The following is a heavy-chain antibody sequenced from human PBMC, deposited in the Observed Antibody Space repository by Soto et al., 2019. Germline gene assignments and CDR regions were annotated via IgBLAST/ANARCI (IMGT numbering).Heavy chain of an antibody. V-gene: IGHV4-59*01. D-gene: IGHD6-6*01. CDR2: VYYTGST. J-gene: IGHJ4*02. Sequence: QVQLQEWGPGLVKPSETLSLKCRVSGGSMSGYYWSWVRLAPGKGLEWIGYVYYTGSTNYNPSLQSRVSISVDTSNKHFSLSLSLVTAADTAVYFCARSIAVPSGHIDHWGQGIRVTSSS. CDR1: GGSMSGYY. CDR3: ARSIAVPSGHIDH.